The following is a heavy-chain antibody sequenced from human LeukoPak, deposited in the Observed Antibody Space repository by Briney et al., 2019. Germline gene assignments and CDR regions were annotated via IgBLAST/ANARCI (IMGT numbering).Heavy chain of an antibody. V-gene: IGHV3-64*01. D-gene: IGHD2-15*01. Sequence: GGSLRLSCAASGFTFSSYAMHWVRQAPGKGLEYVSAISSNGGSTYYANSVKGRFTISRDNSKNTLYLQIGSLRAEDMAVYNTARGDLSMVVVVAAPDYWGQGTLVTVSS. CDR1: GFTFSSYA. J-gene: IGHJ4*02. CDR2: ISSNGGST. CDR3: ARGDLSMVVVVAAPDY.